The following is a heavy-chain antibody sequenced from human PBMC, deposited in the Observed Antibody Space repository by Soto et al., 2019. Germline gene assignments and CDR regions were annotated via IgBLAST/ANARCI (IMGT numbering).Heavy chain of an antibody. CDR2: ISPYNGNT. CDR1: GYTFISYG. J-gene: IGHJ3*02. V-gene: IGHV1-18*01. CDR3: ARDNTKWLTDAFDI. Sequence: HVQLVQSGAEVKKPGASLKVSCKASGYTFISYGVSWVRQAPGQGLEWLGCISPYNGNTNYAQKFQGIITMTTDTSTSTVYMDLRSLRTDDTAVYYCARDNTKWLTDAFDIWGQGTMVVVSS. D-gene: IGHD5-12*01.